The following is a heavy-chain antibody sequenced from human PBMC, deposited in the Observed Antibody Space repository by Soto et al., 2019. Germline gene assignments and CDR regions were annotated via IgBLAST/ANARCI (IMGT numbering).Heavy chain of an antibody. CDR3: EGGPTGVPI. D-gene: IGHD1-1*01. CDR1: GGSISSSDW. CDR2: IHHSGST. V-gene: IGHV4-4*02. Sequence: QVQLQESGPGLVKPSGTLSLTCAVSGGSISSSDWWSWVRQPPGKGLEWVGEIHHSGSTNYNPSLKSRVTISVDKSEKQFSLNLNSVTAADTAVYYCEGGPTGVPIWGQGALVTVSS. J-gene: IGHJ4*02.